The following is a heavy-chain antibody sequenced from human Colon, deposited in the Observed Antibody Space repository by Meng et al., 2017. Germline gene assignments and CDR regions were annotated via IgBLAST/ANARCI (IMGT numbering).Heavy chain of an antibody. CDR1: GYSFRTYA. V-gene: IGHV7-4-1*02. CDR3: VRHNGDSDFDY. CDR2: INMYTGDP. J-gene: IGHJ4*02. Sequence: QVQLVQSGSELNKPWASVKVSCKVSGYSFRTYAINWVRQAPGQGLQWMGWINMYTGDPSYVEGFAGRFVFSLDISVSTAYLQISSLKAEDTAVYFCVRHNGDSDFDYWGQGTLVTVSS. D-gene: IGHD2-21*02.